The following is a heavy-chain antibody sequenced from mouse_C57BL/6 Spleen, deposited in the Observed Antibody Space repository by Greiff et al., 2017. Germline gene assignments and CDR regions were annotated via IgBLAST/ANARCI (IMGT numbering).Heavy chain of an antibody. CDR2: ISDGGSYT. J-gene: IGHJ3*01. CDR3: AGDQGYDYDRAWFAY. Sequence: EVLLVEPGGGLVKPGGSLKLSCAASGFTFSSYAMSWVRQTPGKRLEWVATISDGGSYTYYPDNVKGRFTIPRDNAKNNLYLQMSHLKSEDTAMYYCAGDQGYDYDRAWFAYWGQGTLVTVSA. V-gene: IGHV5-4*01. D-gene: IGHD2-4*01. CDR1: GFTFSSYA.